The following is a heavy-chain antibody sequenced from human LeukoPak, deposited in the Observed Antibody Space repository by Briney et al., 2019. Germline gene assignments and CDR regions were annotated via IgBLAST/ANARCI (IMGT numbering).Heavy chain of an antibody. J-gene: IGHJ4*02. CDR2: MNPNSGNT. V-gene: IGHV1-8*01. D-gene: IGHD3-3*01. Sequence: GASVKVSCKASGYTFTSYDINWVRQATGQGLEWMGWMNPNSGNTGYAQKFQGRVTMTRNTSISTAYMELSSLRSEDTAVYYCARASYADYDFWSGYSGWGQGTLVTVSS. CDR1: GYTFTSYD. CDR3: ARASYADYDFWSGYSG.